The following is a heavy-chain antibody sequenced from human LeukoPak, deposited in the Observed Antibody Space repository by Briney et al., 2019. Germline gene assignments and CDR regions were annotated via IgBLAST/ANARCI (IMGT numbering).Heavy chain of an antibody. D-gene: IGHD3-9*01. CDR1: GYTLTELS. CDR3: ATVGYYDILTGYYKPFDY. V-gene: IGHV1-24*01. Sequence: ASVKVSCKVSGYTLTELSMHWVRQAPGEGLEWMGGFDPEDGETIYAQKFQGRVTMTEDTSTDTAYMELSSLRSEDTAVYYCATVGYYDILTGYYKPFDYWGQGTLVTVSS. J-gene: IGHJ4*02. CDR2: FDPEDGET.